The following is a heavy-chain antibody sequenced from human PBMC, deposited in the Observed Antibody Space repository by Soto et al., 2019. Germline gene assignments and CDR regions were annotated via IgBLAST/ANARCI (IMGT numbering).Heavy chain of an antibody. CDR3: ARSIGSSSFYFDF. CDR1: GGTFSDYA. J-gene: IGHJ4*02. D-gene: IGHD6-6*01. CDR2: LIPVFGST. V-gene: IGHV1-69*01. Sequence: QVQLVQSGAEVKKPGSSAKVSCKASGGTFSDYAISWVRQAPGHGLEWMGGLIPVFGSTHYAQSFQGRLTITANPSSTAAYMELSSLRSDDTAVYYCARSIGSSSFYFDFWGPGTQVTVSS.